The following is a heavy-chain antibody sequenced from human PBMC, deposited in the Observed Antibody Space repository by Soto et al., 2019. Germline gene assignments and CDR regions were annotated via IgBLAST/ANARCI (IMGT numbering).Heavy chain of an antibody. CDR3: ARWGGLACSGAVCFKNPFDY. V-gene: IGHV1-69*06. Sequence: QVQLVQSGAEVKRPESSVKVSCKPSGGTFNNYAINWVRQAPGQGLEWMGAIIPICGTTKYAQKFQGRVTITADKSRSTVYMEVCSLRSEDTAVYYCARWGGLACSGAVCFKNPFDYWGQGTLVTVSS. J-gene: IGHJ4*02. CDR1: GGTFNNYA. D-gene: IGHD2-8*02. CDR2: IIPICGTT.